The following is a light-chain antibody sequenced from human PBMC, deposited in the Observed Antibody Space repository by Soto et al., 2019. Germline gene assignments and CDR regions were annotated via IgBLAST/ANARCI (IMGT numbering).Light chain of an antibody. V-gene: IGKV2-28*01. Sequence: DIVMTQSPLSLSFTPGEPASISCRSSQSLLHSNGNHYLEWYFQKPGQSPQLLIYLASIRASGVPDRFSDSGSGTDFTLKISRVEAEDVGIYYCMHALHTPRTFGQGTKVEIK. J-gene: IGKJ1*01. CDR2: LAS. CDR1: QSLLHSNGNHY. CDR3: MHALHTPRT.